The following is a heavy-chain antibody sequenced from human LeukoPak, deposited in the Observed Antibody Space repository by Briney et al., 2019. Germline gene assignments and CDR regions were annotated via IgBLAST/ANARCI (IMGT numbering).Heavy chain of an antibody. CDR1: GFTFSPYS. Sequence: GSLRLSCAASGFTFSPYSMNWVRQAPGKGPEWVSSISSSSGYIYYADSVKGRFTISRDNAKNSLYLQMNSLRVEDTAVYYCARSKWSSTNLMPPYFDYWGQGTLVTVSS. V-gene: IGHV3-21*01. CDR2: ISSSSGYI. D-gene: IGHD2-2*01. CDR3: ARSKWSSTNLMPPYFDY. J-gene: IGHJ4*02.